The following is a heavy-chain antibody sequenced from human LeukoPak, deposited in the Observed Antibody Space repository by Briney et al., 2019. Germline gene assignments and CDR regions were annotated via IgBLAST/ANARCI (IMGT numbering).Heavy chain of an antibody. CDR2: INAGNGNT. J-gene: IGHJ3*02. V-gene: IGHV1-3*01. CDR3: ATTLPSYRDSSSWYSVTNDAFDI. CDR1: GYTFTSYA. D-gene: IGHD6-13*01. Sequence: ASVKVSCKASGYTFTSYAMHWVRQAPGQRLEWMGWINAGNGNTKYSQKFQGRVTVTRDTSASTAYMELSSLRSEDTAVYYCATTLPSYRDSSSWYSVTNDAFDIWGQGTMVTVSS.